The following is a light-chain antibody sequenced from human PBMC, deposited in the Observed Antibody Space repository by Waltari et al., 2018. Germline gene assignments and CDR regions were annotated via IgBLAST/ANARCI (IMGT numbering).Light chain of an antibody. J-gene: IGKJ1*01. CDR3: QHYVRLPAT. CDR1: QSVGRS. V-gene: IGKV3-20*01. CDR2: AAS. Sequence: EIVLTQSPGTLSLSPGERATLSCRASQSVGRSLAWYQQKPGQAPRLLTLAASSRATGIPDRFSGSGSGTDFSLSISRLEPEDLAVYYCQHYVRLPATFGQGTKVEIK.